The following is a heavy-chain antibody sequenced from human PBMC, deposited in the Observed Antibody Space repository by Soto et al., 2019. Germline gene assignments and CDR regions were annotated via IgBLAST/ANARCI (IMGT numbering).Heavy chain of an antibody. CDR2: IWYDGSNK. Sequence: GGSLRLSCAASGFTFSSYGMHWVRQAPGKGLEWVAVIWYDGSNKYYADSVKGRFTISRDNSKNTLYLQMNSLRAEDTAVYYCAGGITFGGVLDYWGQGTLVTVSS. CDR1: GFTFSSYG. D-gene: IGHD3-16*01. J-gene: IGHJ4*02. CDR3: AGGITFGGVLDY. V-gene: IGHV3-33*01.